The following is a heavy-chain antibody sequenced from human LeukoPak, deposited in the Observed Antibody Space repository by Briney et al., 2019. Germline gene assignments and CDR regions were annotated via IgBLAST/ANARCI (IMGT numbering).Heavy chain of an antibody. Sequence: GGSLRLSCVASGFTFNSYWMSWVRQAPGKGLEWVSFIRNKASGGTTEHAASVRGRFTTSRDDSKSIAYLQMNSLKTEDTALYYCTRDRIMTDFWGQGTLVTVSS. V-gene: IGHV3-49*04. D-gene: IGHD2-15*01. J-gene: IGHJ4*02. CDR3: TRDRIMTDF. CDR1: GFTFNSYW. CDR2: IRNKASGGTT.